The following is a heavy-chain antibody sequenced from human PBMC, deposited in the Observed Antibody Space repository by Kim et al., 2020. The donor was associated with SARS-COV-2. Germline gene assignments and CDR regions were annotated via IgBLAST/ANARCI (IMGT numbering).Heavy chain of an antibody. Sequence: ARKLQGRVTMTSDTSRRTAYMELSRLRSDDTAVYYCARDTNYYDSRDYLDFWGQGTLVTVSS. D-gene: IGHD3-22*01. CDR3: ARDTNYYDSRDYLDF. J-gene: IGHJ4*02. V-gene: IGHV1-2*02.